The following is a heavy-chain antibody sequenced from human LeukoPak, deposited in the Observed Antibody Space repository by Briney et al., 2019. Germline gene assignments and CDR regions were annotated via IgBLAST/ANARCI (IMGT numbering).Heavy chain of an antibody. J-gene: IGHJ4*02. CDR3: ARSSIAAAGTRISHFDY. V-gene: IGHV4-39*07. CDR2: IYSTGTT. CDR1: GGSIRNSSFY. D-gene: IGHD6-13*01. Sequence: LETLSLTCAVSGGSIRNSSFYWGWIRQPPGKGLEWIASIYSTGTTYYNPSLKSRVTISVDTSKNQFSLKLSSVTAADTAVYYCARSSIAAAGTRISHFDYWGQGTLVTVSS.